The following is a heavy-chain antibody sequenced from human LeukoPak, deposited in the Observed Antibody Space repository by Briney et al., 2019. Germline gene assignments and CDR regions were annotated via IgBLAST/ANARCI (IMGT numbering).Heavy chain of an antibody. CDR1: GGSISSYY. J-gene: IGHJ5*02. CDR3: AGNGYTSGWSRFDP. D-gene: IGHD6-19*01. CDR2: ISYSGST. V-gene: IGHV4-59*08. Sequence: SETLSLTCTVSGGSISSYYWSWIRQPPGKGLEWIAYISYSGSTNYSHSLKTRVTISVDTSKNQISLKLSSVTAADTAVYYCAGNGYTSGWSRFDPWGQGTLVTVSS.